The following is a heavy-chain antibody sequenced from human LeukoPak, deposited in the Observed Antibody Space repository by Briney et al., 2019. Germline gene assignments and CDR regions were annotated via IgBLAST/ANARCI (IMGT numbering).Heavy chain of an antibody. V-gene: IGHV4-30-2*01. J-gene: IGHJ4*02. CDR3: AREILSSVGYFDY. CDR1: GGSFSSGDYS. Sequence: SQTLSLTCAVSGGSFSSGDYSWSWIRQPPGKGLEWIGYIYHSGSPYYNPSLKSRVTISIDRSKNQLSLKLNSVAAADTAVYYCAREILSSVGYFDYWGQGILVTVSS. D-gene: IGHD2-15*01. CDR2: IYHSGSP.